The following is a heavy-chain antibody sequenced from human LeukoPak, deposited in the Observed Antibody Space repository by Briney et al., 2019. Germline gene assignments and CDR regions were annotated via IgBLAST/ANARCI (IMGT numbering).Heavy chain of an antibody. V-gene: IGHV4-59*01. D-gene: IGHD1-26*01. CDR3: AREVGANDAFDI. CDR2: IYYSGST. CDR1: GGSMSSYY. J-gene: IGHJ3*02. Sequence: SETLSLTCTVSGGSMSSYYWSWIRQPPRKGLEWIGYIYYSGSTNYNPSFKSRVTISVDTSKNQFSLKLSSVTAADTAVYYCAREVGANDAFDIWGQGTMVTVSS.